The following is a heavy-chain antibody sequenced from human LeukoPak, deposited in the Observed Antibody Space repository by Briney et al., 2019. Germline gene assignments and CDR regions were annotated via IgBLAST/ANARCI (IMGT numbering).Heavy chain of an antibody. CDR1: GYTFTGYY. CDR2: INPNSGGT. J-gene: IGHJ4*02. Sequence: ASVKVSCKASGYTFTGYYMHWVRQAPGQGLEWMGWINPNSGGTNYAQKFQGRVTMTRDTSISTAYMELSRLRSDDTAVYYCARDRVRGVTSYYFDYWGQGTLVTVSS. CDR3: ARDRVRGVTSYYFDY. V-gene: IGHV1-2*02. D-gene: IGHD3-10*01.